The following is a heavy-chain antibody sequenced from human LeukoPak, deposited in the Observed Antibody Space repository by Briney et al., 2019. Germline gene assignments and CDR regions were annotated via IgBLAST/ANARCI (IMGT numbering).Heavy chain of an antibody. CDR2: IYYNGST. V-gene: IGHV4-39*07. D-gene: IGHD5-24*01. CDR3: ARDAPVEMALGRGAFDI. J-gene: IGHJ3*02. CDR1: GGSISSSSYY. Sequence: SETLSLTCTVSGGSISSSSYYWGWIRQPPGKGLEWIGSIYYNGSTYYNPFLKSRVTISVDTSKNQFSLKLSSVTAADTAVYYCARDAPVEMALGRGAFDIWGQGTMVTVSS.